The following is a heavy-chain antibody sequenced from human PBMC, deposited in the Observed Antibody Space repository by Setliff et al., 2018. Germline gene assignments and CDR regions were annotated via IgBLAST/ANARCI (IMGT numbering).Heavy chain of an antibody. CDR2: ISVYNGDT. D-gene: IGHD5-18*01. CDR1: GYTFRNYA. J-gene: IGHJ4*02. Sequence: ASVKVSCKASGYTFRNYAFARVRQAPGQGLEWVGWISVYNGDTNYAQKFQGRVTLTTDTSTSTAYMGLRSLTSDDSAFYYCARAPSVELVTIRTNSWFTYWGQGTLVTSPQ. CDR3: ARAPSVELVTIRTNSWFTY. V-gene: IGHV1-18*01.